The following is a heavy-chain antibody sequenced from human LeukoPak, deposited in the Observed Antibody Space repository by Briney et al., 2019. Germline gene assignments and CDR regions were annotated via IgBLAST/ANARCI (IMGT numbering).Heavy chain of an antibody. Sequence: PSETLSLTCTVSGGSISTGSSNYWGWIRQPPGKGLEWIASIYYSGSTYYNPSLKSRVTMSVDTSKNQFSLTLSSVTAADTAVYYCARLNRIKYCGGDCYPYWGQGTLVTVSS. D-gene: IGHD2-21*02. CDR2: IYYSGST. CDR1: GGSISTGSSNY. V-gene: IGHV4-39*01. CDR3: ARLNRIKYCGGDCYPY. J-gene: IGHJ4*02.